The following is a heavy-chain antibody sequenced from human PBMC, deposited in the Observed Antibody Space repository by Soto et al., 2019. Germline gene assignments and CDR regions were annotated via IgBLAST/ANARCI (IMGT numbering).Heavy chain of an antibody. V-gene: IGHV4-39*01. J-gene: IGHJ4*02. CDR2: IYYSGST. D-gene: IGHD6-19*01. Sequence: PSATLSLTCAVSGDSMSSSDYYWGWIRQPPGKGLEWIGSIYYSGSTYYNPSLQSRVAISDDTSKNQFSLKLKSVTAADTAIYYCARRTVNIRTFYSGLKTHCFDYWGQGAPVTVSS. CDR1: GDSMSSSDYY. CDR3: ARRTVNIRTFYSGLKTHCFDY.